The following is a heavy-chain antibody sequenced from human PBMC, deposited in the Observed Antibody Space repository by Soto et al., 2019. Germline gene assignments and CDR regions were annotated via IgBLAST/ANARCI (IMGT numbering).Heavy chain of an antibody. D-gene: IGHD5-18*01. Sequence: SETLSLTCTVSGGSISSGGYYWSWIRQHPGKGLEWIGYIYYSGSTYYNPSLKSRVTISVDTSKNQFSLKLSSVTAADTAVYYCSRGGDTAMVTAYFDYWGQGTLVTVSS. J-gene: IGHJ4*02. CDR2: IYYSGST. V-gene: IGHV4-31*03. CDR3: SRGGDTAMVTAYFDY. CDR1: GGSISSGGYY.